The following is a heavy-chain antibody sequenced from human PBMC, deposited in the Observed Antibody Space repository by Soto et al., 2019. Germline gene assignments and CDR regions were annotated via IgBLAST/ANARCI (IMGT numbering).Heavy chain of an antibody. J-gene: IGHJ4*02. D-gene: IGHD6-13*01. CDR1: GYTFTSYG. Sequence: ASVKVSCKASGYTFTSYGISWVRQAPGQGLEWMGWISAYNGNTNYAQKLQGRVTMTTDTSTSTAYMELRSLRSDDTAVYYCARDRSSSWYQYYFDYWGQGTLVTVSS. CDR2: ISAYNGNT. CDR3: ARDRSSSWYQYYFDY. V-gene: IGHV1-18*04.